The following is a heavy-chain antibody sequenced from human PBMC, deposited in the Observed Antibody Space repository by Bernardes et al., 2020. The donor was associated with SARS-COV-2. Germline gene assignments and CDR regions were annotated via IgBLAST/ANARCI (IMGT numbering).Heavy chain of an antibody. J-gene: IGHJ4*02. V-gene: IGHV3-48*03. CDR1: GFTFSNYE. CDR2: ISSSDRST. CDR3: ARDRNDDLAYGDFDH. Sequence: GGSLRLSCATSGFTFSNYEMGWVRQAPGRGLEWISYISSSDRSTYYADSVKGRFTISRDNAKQSLSLQMDNLRVEDTALYFCARDRNDDLAYGDFDHWGQGTLVTVSS. D-gene: IGHD1-1*01.